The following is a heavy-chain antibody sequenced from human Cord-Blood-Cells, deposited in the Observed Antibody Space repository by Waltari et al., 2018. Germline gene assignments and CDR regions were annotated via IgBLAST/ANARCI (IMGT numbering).Heavy chain of an antibody. CDR3: AKDLGRYSSSSQYYYGMDV. Sequence: EVQLLESGGGLVQPGGSLRLSCAASGFTFSSYAMSWVRQAPGKGLEWVSAISGSGGSTYYADSVKGRFTISRDNSKNTLYLQMNSLRAEDTAVYYCAKDLGRYSSSSQYYYGMDVWGQGTTVTVSS. J-gene: IGHJ6*02. CDR1: GFTFSSYA. D-gene: IGHD6-6*01. CDR2: ISGSGGST. V-gene: IGHV3-23*01.